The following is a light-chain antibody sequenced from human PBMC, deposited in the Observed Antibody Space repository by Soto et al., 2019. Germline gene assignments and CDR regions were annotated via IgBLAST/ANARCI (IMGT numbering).Light chain of an antibody. Sequence: DIQMTQSPSTLSASLGDRVTITCRASESIGGLLAWYQQRAGKAPKLLIYEASSLQSDAPSRFSGSGSGTDFTLTINGLQPDDFATHYCQEYVSYSAVAFGGGTKVEI. CDR3: QEYVSYSAVA. CDR2: EAS. CDR1: ESIGGL. J-gene: IGKJ4*01. V-gene: IGKV1-5*03.